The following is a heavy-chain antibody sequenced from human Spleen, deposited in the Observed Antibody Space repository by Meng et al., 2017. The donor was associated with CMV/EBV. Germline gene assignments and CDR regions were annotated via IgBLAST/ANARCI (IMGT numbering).Heavy chain of an antibody. CDR3: ARRGTAPIAVAGSFDY. J-gene: IGHJ4*02. Sequence: KVSCKGSGYKFTNNWIGWVRQMPGKGLEWMGNIYPGDSDTRYSPSFQGQVTISVDKSISTAYLQWSSLKASDTAMYYCARRGTAPIAVAGSFDYWGQGTLVTVSS. CDR2: IYPGDSDT. CDR1: GYKFTNNW. D-gene: IGHD6-19*01. V-gene: IGHV5-51*01.